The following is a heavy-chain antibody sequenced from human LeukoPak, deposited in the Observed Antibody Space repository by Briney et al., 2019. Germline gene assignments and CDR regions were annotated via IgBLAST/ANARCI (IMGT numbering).Heavy chain of an antibody. D-gene: IGHD6-13*01. CDR3: ARDGPTASGSAY. Sequence: SVKVSCKASGGTFSSYAISWVRQAPGQGLEWMGAIIPIFGTTKYAQTFQGRVTITADESTSTAYMELSSLRSDDTAVYYCARDGPTASGSAYWGQETLVTVSS. CDR2: IIPIFGTT. CDR1: GGTFSSYA. V-gene: IGHV1-69*13. J-gene: IGHJ4*02.